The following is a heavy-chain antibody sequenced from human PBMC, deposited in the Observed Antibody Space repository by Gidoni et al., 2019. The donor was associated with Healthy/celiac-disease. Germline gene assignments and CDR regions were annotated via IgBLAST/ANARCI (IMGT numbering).Heavy chain of an antibody. D-gene: IGHD3-3*01. J-gene: IGHJ6*02. V-gene: IGHV3-21*01. CDR1: GFTFSSSS. Sequence: EVQLVESGGVLVKPGGSLRLSCAASGFTFSSSSMNWVRQAPGKGLEWVSSISSSSSYIYYADSVKGRFTISRDNAKNSLYLQMNSLRAEDTAVYYCARDLSLPYYDFWSGYAYGMDVWGQGTTVTVSS. CDR2: ISSSSSYI. CDR3: ARDLSLPYYDFWSGYAYGMDV.